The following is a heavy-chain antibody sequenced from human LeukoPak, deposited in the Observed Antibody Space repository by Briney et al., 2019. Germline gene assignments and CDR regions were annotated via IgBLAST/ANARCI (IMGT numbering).Heavy chain of an antibody. CDR2: IYYSGST. D-gene: IGHD3-10*01. Sequence: SETLSLTCTVSGGSLSSSSYYWGWIRQPPGKGLEWIGSIYYSGSTYYNPSLKSRVTISVDTSKNQFSLKLSSVTAADTAVYYCARELSDYGSGSYYKGPQGYYWGQGTLVTVSS. J-gene: IGHJ4*02. CDR3: ARELSDYGSGSYYKGPQGYY. CDR1: GGSLSSSSYY. V-gene: IGHV4-39*07.